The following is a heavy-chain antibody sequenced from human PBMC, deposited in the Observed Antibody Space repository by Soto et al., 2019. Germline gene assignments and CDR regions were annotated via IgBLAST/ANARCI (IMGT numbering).Heavy chain of an antibody. J-gene: IGHJ6*03. D-gene: IGHD3-10*01. Sequence: QVQLQESGPGLVKPSQTLSLTCTVSGGSISSGGYYWSWIRQHPGKGLEWIGYIYYSGSTYYNPSLKSRVTISVDTSKNQFSLKLSSVTAADTAVYYCARELRELRFGDFLGTPLTGDYYYYYMDVWGKGTTVTVSS. CDR3: ARELRELRFGDFLGTPLTGDYYYYYMDV. V-gene: IGHV4-31*03. CDR1: GGSISSGGYY. CDR2: IYYSGST.